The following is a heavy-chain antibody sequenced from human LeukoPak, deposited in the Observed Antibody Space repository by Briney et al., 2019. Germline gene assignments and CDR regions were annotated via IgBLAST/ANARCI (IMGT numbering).Heavy chain of an antibody. CDR1: GGSIDIYY. CDR2: IYYTGST. J-gene: IGHJ3*02. CDR3: ARPLRYGYLEAFDI. Sequence: TSETLSLTCIVSGGSIDIYYWSWIRQPPGKGLEWIGYIYYTGSTNYNPSLKSRVTISVDTSKNQFSLKLSSVTAADTAVYYCARPLRYGYLEAFDIWGRGTMVTVSP. V-gene: IGHV4-59*01. D-gene: IGHD5-18*01.